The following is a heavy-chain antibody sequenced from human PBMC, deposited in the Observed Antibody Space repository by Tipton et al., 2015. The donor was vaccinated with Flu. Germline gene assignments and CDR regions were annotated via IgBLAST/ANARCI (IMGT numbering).Heavy chain of an antibody. CDR1: GYTFSNYG. CDR3: ARDRGSYNIHLEYHYYYGMDV. V-gene: IGHV1-18*01. D-gene: IGHD1-26*01. CDR2: INGYDGDT. J-gene: IGHJ6*02. Sequence: QMQLVQSGVEVKKPGASVKVSCKASGYTFSNYGITWVRQAPGQGLEWMGWINGYDGDTNYAEKLQGRVTMTTDTSTNTAYMEVRSLKSDDTAMHYCARDRGSYNIHLEYHYYYGMDVWGQGTTVTVSS.